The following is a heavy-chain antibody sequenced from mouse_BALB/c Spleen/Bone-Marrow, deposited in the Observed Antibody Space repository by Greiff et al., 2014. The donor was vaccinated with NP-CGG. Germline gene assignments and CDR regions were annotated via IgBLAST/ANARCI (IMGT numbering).Heavy chain of an antibody. Sequence: EVKVEESGTDLVKPGASVKLSCTASGFNIKDTYMHWVRQRPEQGLDWIGRIDPASGNIQYDPKFQGRAAITADTSSNTAYLQLSSLTSEDTAVYYCASLTGTFDYWGQGTPLTVSS. V-gene: IGHV14-3*02. D-gene: IGHD4-1*01. J-gene: IGHJ2*01. CDR2: IDPASGNI. CDR3: ASLTGTFDY. CDR1: GFNIKDTY.